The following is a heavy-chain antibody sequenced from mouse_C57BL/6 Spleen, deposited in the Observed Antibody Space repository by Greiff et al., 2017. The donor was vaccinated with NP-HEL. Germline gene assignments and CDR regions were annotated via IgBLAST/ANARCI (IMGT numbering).Heavy chain of an antibody. J-gene: IGHJ1*03. CDR3: ARKRITTVVDWYFDV. CDR1: GYTFTSYW. D-gene: IGHD1-1*01. CDR2: INPSSGYT. Sequence: LVESGAERAKPGASVKLSCKASGYTFTSYWVHWVKQRPGQGLEWIGYINPSSGYTKYNQKFKDKATLTADKSSSTAYMQLSSLTYEDSAVYYCARKRITTVVDWYFDVWGTGTTVTVSS. V-gene: IGHV1-7*01.